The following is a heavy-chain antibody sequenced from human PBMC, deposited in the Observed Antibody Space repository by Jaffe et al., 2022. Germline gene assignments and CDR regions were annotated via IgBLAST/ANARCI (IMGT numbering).Heavy chain of an antibody. Sequence: QVQLVQSGSELKEPGASVKVSCKAFGYTFTRHSINWVRQAPGQGLEWMGWISTNTGNPTYAQGFTGRFVFSLDTSVSTAYLQISGLKAEDTAVYYCARDYSNCWFDTWGQGTLVTVSS. D-gene: IGHD4-4*01. V-gene: IGHV7-4-1*02. J-gene: IGHJ5*02. CDR2: ISTNTGNP. CDR1: GYTFTRHS. CDR3: ARDYSNCWFDT.